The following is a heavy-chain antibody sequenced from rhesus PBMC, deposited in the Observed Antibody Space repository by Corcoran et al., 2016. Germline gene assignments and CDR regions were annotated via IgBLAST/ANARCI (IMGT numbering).Heavy chain of an antibody. V-gene: IGHV3-30*01. Sequence: EVQLVESGGGLVQPGGSLRLSCAASGFTFSNVWLNWVRQAPGKGLEWVARSKSKADGGTADYAASVKGRVTISRDDSKNTLYLQMNSLKTEDTAVYYCTTGEYSNYSWGQGVLVTVSS. D-gene: IGHD4-23*01. CDR3: TTGEYSNYS. CDR2: SKSKADGGTA. CDR1: GFTFSNVW. J-gene: IGHJ4*01.